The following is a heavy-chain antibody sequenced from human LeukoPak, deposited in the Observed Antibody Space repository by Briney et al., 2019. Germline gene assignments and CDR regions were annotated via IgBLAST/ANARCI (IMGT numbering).Heavy chain of an antibody. D-gene: IGHD2-2*01. V-gene: IGHV3-23*01. Sequence: GGSLRLSCAASGFTLTNFAMSWVRQAPGKGLEWVSVIVGSDDGKYYADSVKGRFTISRDNSKNTLYLQMGSLRGEDTAVYYCAKASGYCGSTACYVMGVWGQGATVTVSS. CDR2: IVGSDDGK. CDR3: AKASGYCGSTACYVMGV. CDR1: GFTLTNFA. J-gene: IGHJ6*02.